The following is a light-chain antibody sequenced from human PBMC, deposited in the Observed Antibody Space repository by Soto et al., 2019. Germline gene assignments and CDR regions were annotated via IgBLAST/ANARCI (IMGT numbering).Light chain of an antibody. Sequence: EIVLTQSPATLSASPCQRSPYHYRASQTVGVRLAWYQHKPGQAPRLLIYEASNRAAGIPGRFSGSGSGTDFTLTITSLEPEDFAFYYCHQRQRWPRTFGQGTKVDIK. CDR3: HQRQRWPRT. V-gene: IGKV3-11*01. J-gene: IGKJ1*01. CDR2: EAS. CDR1: QTVGVR.